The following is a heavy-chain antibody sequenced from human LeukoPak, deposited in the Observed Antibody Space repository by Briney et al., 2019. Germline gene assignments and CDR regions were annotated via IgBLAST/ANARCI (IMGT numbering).Heavy chain of an antibody. CDR1: GGTFSSYA. D-gene: IGHD3-10*01. V-gene: IGHV1-69*04. CDR2: IIPILGIA. J-gene: IGHJ4*02. Sequence: GASVKVSCKASGGTFSSYAISWVRQAPGQGLEWMGRIIPILGIANYAQKFQGRVTITADKSTSTAYMELSSLRSEDTAVYCCARDGVYGSGSYYNSFDYWGQGTLVTVSS. CDR3: ARDGVYGSGSYYNSFDY.